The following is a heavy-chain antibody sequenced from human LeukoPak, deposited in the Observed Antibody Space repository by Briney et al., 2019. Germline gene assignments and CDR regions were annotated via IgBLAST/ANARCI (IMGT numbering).Heavy chain of an antibody. J-gene: IGHJ4*02. CDR1: GGSVSDYY. V-gene: IGHV4-59*02. Sequence: PSETLSLTCTISGGSVSDYYWSWIRQSPGKGLEWIGYIYYTGSTSYNPSLKSRVTISADTSKNELSLKLNSVTAADTAVYYCARDQPAGHGFPYSFFDSWGQGTLVTVSS. CDR3: ARDQPAGHGFPYSFFDS. D-gene: IGHD1-26*01. CDR2: IYYTGST.